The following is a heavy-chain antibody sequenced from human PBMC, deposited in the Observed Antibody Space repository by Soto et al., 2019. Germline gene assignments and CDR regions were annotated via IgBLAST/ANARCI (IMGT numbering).Heavy chain of an antibody. CDR1: GFTFSSYA. CDR2: ISGSGGST. J-gene: IGHJ4*02. D-gene: IGHD2-15*01. Sequence: GGSLRLSCAASGFTFSSYAMSWVRQAPGKGLEWVSAISGSGGSTYYADSVKGRFTISRDNSKNTLYLQMNSLRAEDTAVYYCAKDGGYCSGGSCYSGDYFDYWGQGTLVTVSS. CDR3: AKDGGYCSGGSCYSGDYFDY. V-gene: IGHV3-23*01.